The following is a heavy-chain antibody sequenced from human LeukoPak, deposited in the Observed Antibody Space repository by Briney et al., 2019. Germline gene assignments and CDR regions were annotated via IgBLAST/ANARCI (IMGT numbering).Heavy chain of an antibody. V-gene: IGHV3-66*01. CDR3: ARTARNWFDP. Sequence: GGSLRLSCAASGFTVSSNYMSWVRQAPGKGLEWVSVIYSGGSTYYADSVKGRFTISRDNSKNTLYLQMNSLRAGDTAVYYCARTARNWFDPWGQGTLVTVSS. J-gene: IGHJ5*02. CDR1: GFTVSSNY. D-gene: IGHD5-18*01. CDR2: IYSGGST.